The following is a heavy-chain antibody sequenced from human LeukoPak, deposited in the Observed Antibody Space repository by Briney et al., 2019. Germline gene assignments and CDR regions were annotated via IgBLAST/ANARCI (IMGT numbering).Heavy chain of an antibody. CDR1: GRSFSGYY. CDR3: ASEDYDILTGYRSY. CDR2: INHSGST. V-gene: IGHV4-34*01. J-gene: IGHJ4*02. Sequence: PSETLSLTCAVYGRSFSGYYWSWIRQPPGKGLEWIGEINHSGSTNYNPSLKSQVTISVDTSKNQFSLKLSSVTAADTAVYYCASEDYDILTGYRSYWGQGTLVTVSS. D-gene: IGHD3-9*01.